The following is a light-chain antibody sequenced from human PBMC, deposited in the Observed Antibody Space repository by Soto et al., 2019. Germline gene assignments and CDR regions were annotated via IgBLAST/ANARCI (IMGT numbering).Light chain of an antibody. CDR2: DAS. CDR1: QSVSSY. Sequence: EIVLTQSPATLSLSPWERATLSCRASQSVSSYLAWYQQKPGQAPRLLIYDASNRATGIPARFSGSGSGTDFTLTISSLEPEDFAVYYCQQYGSSPATFGQGTRLEIK. CDR3: QQYGSSPAT. V-gene: IGKV3-11*01. J-gene: IGKJ5*01.